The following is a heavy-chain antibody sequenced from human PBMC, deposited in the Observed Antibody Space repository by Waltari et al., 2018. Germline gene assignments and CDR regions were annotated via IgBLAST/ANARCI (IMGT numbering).Heavy chain of an antibody. D-gene: IGHD6-6*01. CDR2: IYYSGST. CDR1: GGSISTSSYY. J-gene: IGHJ5*02. Sequence: QLQLQESGPGLVKPSETLSLTCTVSGGSISTSSYYWGWIRPPPGKGLEWIGSIYYSGSTYYNPSLKSRVTISVDTSKNQFSLKLSSVTAADTAVYYCARQSSSSWGDWFDPWGQGTLVTVSS. V-gene: IGHV4-39*01. CDR3: ARQSSSSWGDWFDP.